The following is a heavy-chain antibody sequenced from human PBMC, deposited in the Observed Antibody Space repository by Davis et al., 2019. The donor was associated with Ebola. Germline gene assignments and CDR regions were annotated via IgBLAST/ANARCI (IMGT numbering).Heavy chain of an antibody. Sequence: GESLKISCVASGLTFRAYVMSWVRQAPGKGLEWVAALSVNGDHRFYADSVKGRFTISRDNSKNTLDLQMNSLRPEDTAVYYCVKTRSNWWNDALEIWGRGTMVIVSS. V-gene: IGHV3-23*01. J-gene: IGHJ3*02. CDR2: LSVNGDHR. CDR1: GLTFRAYV. CDR3: VKTRSNWWNDALEI. D-gene: IGHD2-8*02.